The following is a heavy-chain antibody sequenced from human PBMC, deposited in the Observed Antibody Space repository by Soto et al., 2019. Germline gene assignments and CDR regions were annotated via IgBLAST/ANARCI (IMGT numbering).Heavy chain of an antibody. CDR2: IYYSGST. V-gene: IGHV4-30-4*01. CDR1: EGKSRNRGYH. J-gene: IGHJ6*02. D-gene: IGHD6-13*01. Sequence: VAEGKSRNRGYHCSCKRQPPGKGLEWIGYIYYSGSTYYNPSLKSRVTISVDKSKNQFSLKLSSVTAADTAVYYCARDPRRKQQLTHTYYYGMDVWGQGTTVTVSS. CDR3: ARDPRRKQQLTHTYYYGMDV.